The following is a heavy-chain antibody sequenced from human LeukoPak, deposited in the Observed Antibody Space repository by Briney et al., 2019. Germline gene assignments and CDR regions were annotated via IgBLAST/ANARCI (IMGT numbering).Heavy chain of an antibody. CDR3: ARDVSGVTGSAFDI. D-gene: IGHD2-21*02. V-gene: IGHV4-59*01. CDR2: VYYSGTT. Sequence: SETLSLTCTVSGGSMSSYYWSWIRQPPGKGLEWVGYVYYSGTTTYNPSLKSRVTISVDTVKDQFSLKLSSVTAADTAVYYCARDVSGVTGSAFDIWGQGTMVTVSS. CDR1: GGSMSSYY. J-gene: IGHJ3*02.